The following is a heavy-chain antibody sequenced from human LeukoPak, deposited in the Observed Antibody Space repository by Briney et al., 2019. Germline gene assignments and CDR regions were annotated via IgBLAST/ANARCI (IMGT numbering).Heavy chain of an antibody. D-gene: IGHD6-19*01. CDR2: ISSSSSTI. J-gene: IGHJ6*02. V-gene: IGHV3-48*01. CDR1: GFTFSSYS. CDR3: ARDSRQWLPPVLYYYYGMDV. Sequence: GGSLRLSCAASGFTFSSYSMNWVRQAPGKGLEWVSYISSSSSTIYYADSVKGRFTISRDNAKNSLYLQMNSLRAEDTAVYYCARDSRQWLPPVLYYYYGMDVWGQGTTVTVSS.